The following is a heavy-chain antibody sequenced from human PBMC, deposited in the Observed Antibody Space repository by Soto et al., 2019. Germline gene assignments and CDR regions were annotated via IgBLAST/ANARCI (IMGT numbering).Heavy chain of an antibody. V-gene: IGHV4-39*01. CDR3: ARQSQDIVVVVAATQDYFDY. D-gene: IGHD2-15*01. CDR1: GGSISSSSYY. CDR2: IYYSGST. J-gene: IGHJ4*02. Sequence: SETLSLTCTVSGGSISSSSYYWGWIRQPPGKGLEWIGSIYYSGSTYYNPSLKSRVTISVDTSKNQFSLKLSSVTAADTAVYYCARQSQDIVVVVAATQDYFDYWGQGTLVTVSS.